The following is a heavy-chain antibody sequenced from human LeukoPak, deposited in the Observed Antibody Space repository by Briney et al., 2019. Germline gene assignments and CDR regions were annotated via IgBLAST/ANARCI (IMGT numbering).Heavy chain of an antibody. V-gene: IGHV1-69-2*01. CDR1: GYTFTDYY. CDR2: VDPEDGET. Sequence: ASVKVSCKVSGYTFTDYYMHWVQQAPGKGLEWMGLVDPEDGETIYAEKFQGRVTITADTSTDTAYMELSSLRSEDTAVYYCATDRGGNSLDFQHWGQGTLVTVSS. D-gene: IGHD4-23*01. CDR3: ATDRGGNSLDFQH. J-gene: IGHJ1*01.